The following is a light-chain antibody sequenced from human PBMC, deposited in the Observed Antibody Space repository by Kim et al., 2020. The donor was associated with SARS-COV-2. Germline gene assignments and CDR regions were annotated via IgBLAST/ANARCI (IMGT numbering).Light chain of an antibody. CDR2: YDS. Sequence: APGKTARITCGGNNIGTKGVHWYQQKPGQAPVLLIYYDSDRPSGIPERVSGSNSGNTATLTISRVEAGDEADYYCQVWDSSSDHWVFGGGTQLTVL. J-gene: IGLJ3*02. CDR3: QVWDSSSDHWV. CDR1: NIGTKG. V-gene: IGLV3-21*04.